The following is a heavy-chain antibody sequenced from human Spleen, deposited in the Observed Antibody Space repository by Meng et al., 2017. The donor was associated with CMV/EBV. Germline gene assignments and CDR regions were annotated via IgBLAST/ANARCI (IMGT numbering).Heavy chain of an antibody. J-gene: IGHJ6*02. CDR3: ARVLHHYYGMDV. Sequence: SETLSLTCSVSGDAVGGDFWSWIWQPPGKGLEWLGAIAYTGTTKYNPSLSSRITMSVDTSKNQFSLNLKFVTAADTATYYCARVLHHYYGMDVWGQGATVTVSS. V-gene: IGHV4-59*02. CDR2: IAYTGTT. CDR1: GDAVGGDF.